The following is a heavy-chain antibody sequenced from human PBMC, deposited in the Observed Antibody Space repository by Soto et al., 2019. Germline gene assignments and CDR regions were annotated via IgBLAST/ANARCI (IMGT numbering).Heavy chain of an antibody. J-gene: IGHJ4*02. CDR2: IIPIFGTA. Sequence: QGQLVQSGAEVKKPGSSVKVSCKASGGTFSSYAITWVRQAPGQGLEWMGGIIPIFGTANDAQKFQGRVRITAHESTSTAYRELRSLRSEDTAVYYCARDLGIGDYGDAGANDSWGQGTLVTFSS. V-gene: IGHV1-69*01. CDR3: ARDLGIGDYGDAGANDS. CDR1: GGTFSSYA. D-gene: IGHD4-17*01.